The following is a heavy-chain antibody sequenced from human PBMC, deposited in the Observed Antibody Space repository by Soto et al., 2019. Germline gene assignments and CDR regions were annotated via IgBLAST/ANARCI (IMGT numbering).Heavy chain of an antibody. CDR1: GFTFSSYW. CDR2: IKQDGSEK. V-gene: IGHV3-7*01. D-gene: IGHD5-12*01. J-gene: IGHJ3*02. CDR3: ARVCKCGVATKADAFDI. Sequence: EVQLVESGGGLVQPGGSLRLSCAASGFTFSSYWMSWVRQAPGKGLEWVANIKQDGSEKYYVDSVKGRFTISRDNAKNSLYLQMNSLRAEDTAVYYCARVCKCGVATKADAFDIWGQGTMVTVSS.